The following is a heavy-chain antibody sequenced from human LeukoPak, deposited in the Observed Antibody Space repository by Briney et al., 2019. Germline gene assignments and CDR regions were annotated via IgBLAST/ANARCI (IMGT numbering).Heavy chain of an antibody. V-gene: IGHV3-23*01. Sequence: GGSLRLSCAASGFTFSSYAMSWVRQAPGKGLEWVSPIRGRGGRTYYTDSVKGRVTISRDNSKNTLFLQMNSLRAEDTAIYYCAKHPQIYGGSLMDVWGQGTTVTVSS. CDR3: AKHPQIYGGSLMDV. D-gene: IGHD4-23*01. CDR2: IRGRGGRT. CDR1: GFTFSSYA. J-gene: IGHJ6*01.